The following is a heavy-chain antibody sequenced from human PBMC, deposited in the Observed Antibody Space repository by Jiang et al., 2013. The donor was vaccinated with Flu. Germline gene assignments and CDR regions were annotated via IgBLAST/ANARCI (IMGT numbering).Heavy chain of an antibody. D-gene: IGHD4-17*01. V-gene: IGHV1-18*01. J-gene: IGHJ4*02. CDR2: ISAYNGNT. Sequence: VRQAPGQGLEWMGWISAYNGNTNYAQKLQGRVTMTTDTSTSTAYVELRSLRSDDTAVYYCAREGGDLTYFDYWGQGTLVTVSS. CDR3: AREGGDLTYFDY.